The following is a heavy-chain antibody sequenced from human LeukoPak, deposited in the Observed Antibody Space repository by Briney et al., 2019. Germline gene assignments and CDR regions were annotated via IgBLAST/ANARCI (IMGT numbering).Heavy chain of an antibody. CDR1: GGSVTSYY. D-gene: IGHD4-17*01. V-gene: IGHV4-59*08. J-gene: IGHJ4*02. CDR2: VYYSGTT. CDR3: ARHYGDYVYFDS. Sequence: SETLSLTCTVSGGSVTSYYWSWIRQSPGKGLEWIGYVYYSGTTNYNPSLKSRVTISVDTSKNQFSLRLSSVTAADTAVYYCARHYGDYVYFDSWGQGTLVTVSS.